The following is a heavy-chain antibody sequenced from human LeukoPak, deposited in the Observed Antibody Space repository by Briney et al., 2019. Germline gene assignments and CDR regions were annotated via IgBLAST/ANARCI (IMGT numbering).Heavy chain of an antibody. D-gene: IGHD1-26*01. CDR3: ARREYMGATPFDY. V-gene: IGHV4-39*01. Sequence: PSETLSLTCTVSGGSISSYYWSWIRQPPGKGLEWIGSIYYSGSTYYNPSLKSRVTISVDTSKNQFSLKLSSVTAADTAVYYCARREYMGATPFDYWGQGTLVTVSS. CDR2: IYYSGST. J-gene: IGHJ4*02. CDR1: GGSISSYY.